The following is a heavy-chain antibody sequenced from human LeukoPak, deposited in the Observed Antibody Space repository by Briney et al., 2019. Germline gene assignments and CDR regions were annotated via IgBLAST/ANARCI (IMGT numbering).Heavy chain of an antibody. CDR3: PRNSGTWFDP. D-gene: IGHD1-26*01. CDR2: IIPIFGTA. CDR1: GGTFSSYA. V-gene: IGHV1-69*05. J-gene: IGHJ5*02. Sequence: GASLTLSCKASGGTFSSYAISWVRQAPGQGLEWMGRIIPIFGTANSAQTFQGRVTITTDESTSTAYIHLSSLTSVHSAAYYFPRNSGTWFDPWGQGTLLTVSS.